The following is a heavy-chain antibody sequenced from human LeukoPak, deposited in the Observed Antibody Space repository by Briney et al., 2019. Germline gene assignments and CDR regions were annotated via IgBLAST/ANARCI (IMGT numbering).Heavy chain of an antibody. CDR2: MNPNSGNT. D-gene: IGHD1-26*01. V-gene: IGHV1-8*03. CDR3: ARDVRWDGGFDY. CDR1: GYTFTSYD. Sequence: GASVKVSCKASGYTFTSYDINWVRQAPGQGPEWMGWMNPNSGNTGYAQKFQGRVTITRDTSIRTAYMELSSLRSQDTAVYYCARDVRWDGGFDYWGQGALVTVSS. J-gene: IGHJ4*02.